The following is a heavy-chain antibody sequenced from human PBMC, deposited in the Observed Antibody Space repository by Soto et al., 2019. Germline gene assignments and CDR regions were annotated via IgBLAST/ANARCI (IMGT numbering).Heavy chain of an antibody. V-gene: IGHV3-53*01. D-gene: IGHD2-21*02. Sequence: GGSLRLSCAASGLSVSSNYMSWVRQAPGKGLEWVAGIYSDGGKFYTDSVKGRFTISRDNSKNTLFLQMNSLRAEDTAAYYCARDQGCGGGDCHNRFDPWGQGTLVTVSS. CDR3: ARDQGCGGGDCHNRFDP. CDR1: GLSVSSNY. J-gene: IGHJ5*02. CDR2: IYSDGGK.